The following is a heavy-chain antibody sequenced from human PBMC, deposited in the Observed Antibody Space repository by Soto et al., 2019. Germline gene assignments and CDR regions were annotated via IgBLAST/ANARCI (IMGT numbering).Heavy chain of an antibody. CDR2: IYYIGST. CDR3: ARGRRRQLLNWFGP. Sequence: SQTLSLTCTVSVGSISSYYWSWIRQPPGKGLEWIGYIYYIGSTNYNSSLKSRVTISVETSKNQISLTLSSVTAADTAVYYCARGRRRQLLNWFGPWGQVTRVT. D-gene: IGHD2-2*01. CDR1: VGSISSYY. J-gene: IGHJ5*02. V-gene: IGHV4-59*01.